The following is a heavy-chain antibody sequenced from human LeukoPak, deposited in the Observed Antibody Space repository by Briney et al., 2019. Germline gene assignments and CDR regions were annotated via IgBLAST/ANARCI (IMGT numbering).Heavy chain of an antibody. V-gene: IGHV4-59*01. Sequence: SETLSLTCTVSGGSISGYYWSWIRQPPGKGLEWIGYIYYSGSTNYNPSLKSRVTISVDTSKNQFSLKLSSVTAADTAVYYCARDLHDFWSGYYDAFDIWGQGTMVTVSS. CDR2: IYYSGST. D-gene: IGHD3-3*01. CDR3: ARDLHDFWSGYYDAFDI. J-gene: IGHJ3*02. CDR1: GGSISGYY.